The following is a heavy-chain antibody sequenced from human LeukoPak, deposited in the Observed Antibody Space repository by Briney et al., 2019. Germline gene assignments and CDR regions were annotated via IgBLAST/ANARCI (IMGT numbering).Heavy chain of an antibody. Sequence: GGSLRLSCTASGFTFGDYTMSWVRQAPGKGLEWVGFIRGKAYGGATEYAASVKGRFTISRDESKSITYMQMNSLKTEDTAVYYCTRAYDGSGYYYHYWGQGTLVTVSS. CDR3: TRAYDGSGYYYHY. CDR2: IRGKAYGGAT. V-gene: IGHV3-49*04. D-gene: IGHD3-22*01. J-gene: IGHJ4*02. CDR1: GFTFGDYT.